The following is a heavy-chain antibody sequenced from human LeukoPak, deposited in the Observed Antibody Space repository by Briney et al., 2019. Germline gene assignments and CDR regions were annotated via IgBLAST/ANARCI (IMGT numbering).Heavy chain of an antibody. D-gene: IGHD3-22*01. V-gene: IGHV3-53*01. CDR3: AGFATDSSGYYYPFDY. J-gene: IGHJ4*02. Sequence: GGSLRLSCAASGFTVSSNYMSWVRQAPGKGLEWVSVIYSGGSTYYADSVKGRFTISRDNSKNTLYLQMNSLRAEDTAVYYCAGFATDSSGYYYPFDYWGQGTLVTVSS. CDR1: GFTVSSNY. CDR2: IYSGGST.